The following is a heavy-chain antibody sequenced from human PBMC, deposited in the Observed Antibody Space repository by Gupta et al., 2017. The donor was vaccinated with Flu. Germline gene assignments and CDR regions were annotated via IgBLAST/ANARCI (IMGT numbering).Heavy chain of an antibody. CDR3: TRGATGYGNFDY. Sequence: EVQLVESGGGLVQPGGSLRLSCTASGFALSGYWLPWVRQGPGKGLVWVARINSAGSDINYADSMKGRFTISRDNARNTLDLQLNSLRGDDTGVYFCTRGATGYGNFDYWGQGTLVTVSS. CDR1: GFALSGYW. J-gene: IGHJ4*02. V-gene: IGHV3-74*01. CDR2: INSAGSDI. D-gene: IGHD5-12*01.